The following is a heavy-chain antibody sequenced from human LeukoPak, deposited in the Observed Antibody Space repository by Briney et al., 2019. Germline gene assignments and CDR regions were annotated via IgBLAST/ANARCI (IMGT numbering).Heavy chain of an antibody. J-gene: IGHJ1*01. CDR3: AREGYCSSTSCREYFQH. CDR2: ISSSSYI. V-gene: IGHV3-21*01. Sequence: GGSLRLFCAASGFTFSSYSMSWDRQAPGKGLEWVSSISSSSYIYYADSVKGRFTISRDNAKNSLYLQMNSLRAEDTAVYYCAREGYCSSTSCREYFQHWGQGTLVTVSS. D-gene: IGHD2-2*01. CDR1: GFTFSSYS.